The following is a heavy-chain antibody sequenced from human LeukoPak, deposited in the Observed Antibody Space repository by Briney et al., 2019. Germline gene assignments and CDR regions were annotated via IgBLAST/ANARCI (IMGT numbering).Heavy chain of an antibody. Sequence: GGSLRLSCAASGFTFGSNWTSWVRQAPGKGLEWVAHINQDGSVRYYVDSVKGRFTISRDNTKNSLYLQMNNLRVDDTAIYYCARDPSTASAWFYFDLWGQGTLVTVSS. J-gene: IGHJ4*02. D-gene: IGHD6-19*01. CDR1: GFTFGSNW. CDR3: ARDPSTASAWFYFDL. V-gene: IGHV3-7*01. CDR2: INQDGSVR.